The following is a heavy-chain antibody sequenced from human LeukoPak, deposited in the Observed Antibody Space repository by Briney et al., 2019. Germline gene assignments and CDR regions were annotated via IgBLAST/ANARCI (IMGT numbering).Heavy chain of an antibody. CDR3: ARDPSITMVRGPLGYYYYGMDV. CDR1: GFTFSSYG. CDR2: IWYDGSNK. V-gene: IGHV3-33*01. J-gene: IGHJ6*02. Sequence: PGRSLRLSCAASGFTFSSYGMHWVRQAPGKGLEWVAVIWYDGSNKYYADSVKGRFTISRDNSKNTPYLQMNSLRAEDTAVYYCARDPSITMVRGPLGYYYYGMDVWGQGTTVTVSS. D-gene: IGHD3-10*01.